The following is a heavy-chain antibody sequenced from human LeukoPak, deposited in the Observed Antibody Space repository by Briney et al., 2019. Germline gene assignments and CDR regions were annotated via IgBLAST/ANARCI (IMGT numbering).Heavy chain of an antibody. J-gene: IGHJ4*02. CDR3: TRDVEVGTTVSYFDY. Sequence: GGSLRLSCTASGFTFGDYAMSWVRQAPGKGLEWVGFIRSKAFGGTTEYAASVEGRFTISRDDSKSIAYLQMNSLKTEDTAVYFCTRDVEVGTTVSYFDYWGQGTLVTVSS. CDR2: IRSKAFGGTT. CDR1: GFTFGDYA. D-gene: IGHD4-11*01. V-gene: IGHV3-49*04.